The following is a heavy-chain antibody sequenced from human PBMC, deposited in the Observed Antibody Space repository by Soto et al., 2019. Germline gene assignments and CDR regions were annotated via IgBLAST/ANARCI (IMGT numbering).Heavy chain of an antibody. CDR3: AGHIEAAGTRRRGIDY. D-gene: IGHD6-13*01. CDR2: IIPIFGTA. J-gene: IGHJ4*02. Sequence: SVKVSCKASGGTFSSYAISWVRQAPGQGLEWMGGIIPIFGTANYAQKFQGRVTITADESTSTAYMELSSLRSEDTAVYYCAGHIEAAGTRRRGIDYWGQGTLVTVSS. CDR1: GGTFSSYA. V-gene: IGHV1-69*13.